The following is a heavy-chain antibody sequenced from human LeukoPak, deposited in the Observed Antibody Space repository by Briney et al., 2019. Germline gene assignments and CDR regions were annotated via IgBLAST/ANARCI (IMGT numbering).Heavy chain of an antibody. J-gene: IGHJ5*02. CDR2: INHSGST. D-gene: IGHD1-1*01. CDR3: ARDNPPELEPLGFDP. Sequence: SETLSLTCAVYGGSFSGYYWSWIRQPPGKGLEWIGEINHSGSTNYNPSLKSRVTISVDTSKNQFSLKLSSVTAADTAVYYCARDNPPELEPLGFDPWGQGTLVTVSS. V-gene: IGHV4-34*01. CDR1: GGSFSGYY.